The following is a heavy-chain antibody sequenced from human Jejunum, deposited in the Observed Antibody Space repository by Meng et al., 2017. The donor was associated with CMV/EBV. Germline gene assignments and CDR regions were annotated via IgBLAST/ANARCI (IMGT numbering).Heavy chain of an antibody. Sequence: QVQMVESGGGVVQPGGSLSVPCAASGFSFSDYGIHWVRQAPGKGLEWVAFIEHDGSNKFYGDSVQGRFTISRDNSKNTLYLQMNSLRAEDTAVYYCARNWYYYDTRPPVGYWGQGTLITVSS. J-gene: IGHJ4*02. CDR2: IEHDGSNK. D-gene: IGHD3-22*01. CDR1: GFSFSDYG. V-gene: IGHV3-30*02. CDR3: ARNWYYYDTRPPVGY.